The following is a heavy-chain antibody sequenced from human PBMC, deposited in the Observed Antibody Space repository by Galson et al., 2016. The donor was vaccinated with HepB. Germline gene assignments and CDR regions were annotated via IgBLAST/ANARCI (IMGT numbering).Heavy chain of an antibody. CDR1: GGSISSYY. Sequence: LSLTCTVSGGSISSYYWSWIRQPPGQGLEWIGYIYYSGSTSYNPSFKSRVTISVDTSKNQFSLKLKSVTAADTAVYYCARDRDSSSYYSLDYWGQGTPVTVSS. J-gene: IGHJ4*02. CDR2: IYYSGST. D-gene: IGHD3-22*01. V-gene: IGHV4-59*01. CDR3: ARDRDSSSYYSLDY.